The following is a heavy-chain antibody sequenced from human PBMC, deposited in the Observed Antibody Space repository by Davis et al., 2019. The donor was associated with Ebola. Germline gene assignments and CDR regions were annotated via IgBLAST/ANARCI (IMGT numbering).Heavy chain of an antibody. CDR1: GFTFSSYA. V-gene: IGHV3-30-3*01. CDR2: ISYDGSNK. Sequence: PGGSLRLSCAASGFTFSSYAMHWVRQAPGKGLEWVAVISYDGSNKYYADSVKGRFTISRGNSKNTLYLQMNSLRAEDTAVYYCARGARGYSVGYWGQGTLVTVSS. D-gene: IGHD5-18*01. CDR3: ARGARGYSVGY. J-gene: IGHJ4*02.